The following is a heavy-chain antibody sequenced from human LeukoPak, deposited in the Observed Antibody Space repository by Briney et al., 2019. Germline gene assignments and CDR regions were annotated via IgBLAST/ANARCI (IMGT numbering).Heavy chain of an antibody. D-gene: IGHD4-17*01. Sequence: PSETLSLTCTVSGDSISQCIYYWGWPRHPPGKALEWLASIYSSGSTYYNPPLKSRITVSADMSKYQFYLKVTSVTAADTAVYYCARHGKVYGVCLFDYWGVGNLVIVSS. J-gene: IGHJ4*02. CDR3: ARHGKVYGVCLFDY. V-gene: IGHV4-39*01. CDR1: GDSISQCIYY. CDR2: IYSSGST.